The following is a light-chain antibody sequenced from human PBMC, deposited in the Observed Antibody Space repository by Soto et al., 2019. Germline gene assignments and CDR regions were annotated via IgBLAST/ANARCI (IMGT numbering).Light chain of an antibody. CDR3: QQSYSAPQT. CDR1: QSIRTY. J-gene: IGKJ1*01. CDR2: AAS. Sequence: DIQMTQSPSSLSASVGYRVIITCRASQSIRTYLNWYQQKPGKAPTLLIYAASILQSGVPSRFSGSGSGTDFTLTISSLQPEDFATYHCQQSYSAPQTFGQGTKVDIK. V-gene: IGKV1-39*01.